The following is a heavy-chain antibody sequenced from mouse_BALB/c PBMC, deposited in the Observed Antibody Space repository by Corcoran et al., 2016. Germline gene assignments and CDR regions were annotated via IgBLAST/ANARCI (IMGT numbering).Heavy chain of an antibody. D-gene: IGHD3-3*01. CDR3: ARGLRAMDY. CDR1: GFNIKDTY. J-gene: IGHJ4*01. CDR2: IEPANGNT. Sequence: EVQLQQSGAELVKPGASVTLSCTASGFNIKDTYMHWVTQRPEQGLEWIGRIEPANGNTKYDPKFQGKATITADTSSNTAYLQLSSLTSEDTAVYYCARGLRAMDYWGQGTSVTVSS. V-gene: IGHV14-3*02.